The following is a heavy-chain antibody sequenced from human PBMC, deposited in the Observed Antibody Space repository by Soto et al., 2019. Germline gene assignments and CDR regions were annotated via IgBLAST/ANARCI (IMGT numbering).Heavy chain of an antibody. V-gene: IGHV3-23*01. J-gene: IGHJ6*01. CDR2: ISGSGGST. CDR3: AKDLRGYSYGYNYYYYGMDV. D-gene: IGHD5-18*01. Sequence: GGSLRLSCAASGFTFSSYAMSWVRQAPGKGLEWVSAISGSGGSTYYADSVKGRFTISRDNSKNTLYLQMNSLRAEDTAVYYCAKDLRGYSYGYNYYYYGMDVWGQGPTVTVSS. CDR1: GFTFSSYA.